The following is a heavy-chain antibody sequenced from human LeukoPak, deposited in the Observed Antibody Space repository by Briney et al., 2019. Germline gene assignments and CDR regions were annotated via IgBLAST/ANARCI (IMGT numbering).Heavy chain of an antibody. CDR2: ISSSSSYI. CDR1: GFTFSSYS. D-gene: IGHD3-16*01. V-gene: IGHV3-21*01. J-gene: IGHJ4*02. Sequence: PGGSLRLSCAASGFTFSSYSMNWVRQAPGKGLEWVSSISSSSSYIYYADSVKGRFTISRDNAKSSLYLQMNSLRAEDTAVYYCARDRFAGAYNYFDYWGQGPLIIVSS. CDR3: ARDRFAGAYNYFDY.